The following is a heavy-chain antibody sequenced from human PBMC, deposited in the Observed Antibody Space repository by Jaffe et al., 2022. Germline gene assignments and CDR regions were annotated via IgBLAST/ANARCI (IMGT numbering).Heavy chain of an antibody. CDR1: GGTFSSYA. Sequence: QVQLVQSGAEVKKPGSSVKVSCKASGGTFSSYAISWVRQAPGQGLEWMGGIIPIFGTANYAQKFQGRVTITADESTSTAYMELSSLRSEDTAVYYCASSASYDYGDYSNYYYYYMDVWGKGTTVTVSS. D-gene: IGHD4-17*01. J-gene: IGHJ6*03. V-gene: IGHV1-69*01. CDR2: IIPIFGTA. CDR3: ASSASYDYGDYSNYYYYYMDV.